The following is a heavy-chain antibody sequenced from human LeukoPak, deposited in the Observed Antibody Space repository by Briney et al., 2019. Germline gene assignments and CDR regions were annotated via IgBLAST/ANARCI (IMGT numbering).Heavy chain of an antibody. CDR3: ARYYYDKSGYYPGAFDI. D-gene: IGHD3-22*01. CDR1: GFTVSNAW. V-gene: IGHV3-11*03. CDR2: SSSSGSNT. J-gene: IGHJ3*02. Sequence: GGSLRLSCAASGFTVSNAWMSWVRQAPGKGLDWVSSSSSSGSNTKYADSVKGRFTISRDNAKKSMFLQMNSLRAEDTAIYYCARYYYDKSGYYPGAFDIWGQGTMVTVSS.